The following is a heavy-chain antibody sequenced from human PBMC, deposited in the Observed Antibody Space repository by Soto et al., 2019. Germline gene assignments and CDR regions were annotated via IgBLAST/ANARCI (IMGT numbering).Heavy chain of an antibody. CDR1: GFTFNTYW. D-gene: IGHD2-2*01. J-gene: IGHJ4*02. CDR3: AKDGYSITRNKPLDY. CDR2: INQDGSEK. Sequence: GGSLRLSCVASGFTFNTYWMNWVRQSPGKGLEWVANINQDGSEKFHVDSVKGRFTISRDNARNSLFLHMKSLRAEDTAVYYCAKDGYSITRNKPLDYWGQGTLVTVSS. V-gene: IGHV3-7*03.